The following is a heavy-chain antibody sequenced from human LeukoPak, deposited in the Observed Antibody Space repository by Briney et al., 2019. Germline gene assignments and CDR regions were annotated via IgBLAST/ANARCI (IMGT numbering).Heavy chain of an antibody. V-gene: IGHV3-7*01. J-gene: IGHJ4*02. CDR1: GFTFSSYW. CDR3: ARLSSGWRLSSFDY. CDR2: IKQDGSEK. D-gene: IGHD6-19*01. Sequence: PGGSLRLSCAASGFTFSSYWMSWVRQAPGKGLEWVVNIKQDGSEKYYVDSVKGRFTISRDNAKNSLYLQMNSLRAEDTAVYYCARLSSGWRLSSFDYWGQGTLVTVSS.